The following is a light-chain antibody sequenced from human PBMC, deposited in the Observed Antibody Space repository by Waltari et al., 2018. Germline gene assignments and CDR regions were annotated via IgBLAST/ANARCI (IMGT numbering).Light chain of an antibody. CDR3: QHYKNLPVS. J-gene: IGKJ1*01. CDR1: QSVSIY. CDR2: HTS. V-gene: IGKV3-20*01. Sequence: IVLTQSPGTLSLSPGETATLSCRASQSVSIYLAWYQQKPGQAPRLLIYHTSTRATGIPDRFSGSGSGTDFSLTISGLEPEDFAVYYCQHYKNLPVSFGQGTRVEIK.